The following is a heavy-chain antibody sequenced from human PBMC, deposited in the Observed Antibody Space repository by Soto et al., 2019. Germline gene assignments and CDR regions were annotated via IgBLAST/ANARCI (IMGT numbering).Heavy chain of an antibody. CDR3: ERSVFS. CDR2: IYYSGST. CDR1: GGSISSGGYY. Sequence: QVQLQESGPGLVKPSQTLSLTCTVSGGSISSGGYYWTWIRQHPGKGLEWIGYIYYSGSTYYNPTIRSRVTITGDTSKNPCTLEFISVTAAEAAVYDCERSVFSWGHRTLVTVSA. J-gene: IGHJ5*01. V-gene: IGHV4-31*03.